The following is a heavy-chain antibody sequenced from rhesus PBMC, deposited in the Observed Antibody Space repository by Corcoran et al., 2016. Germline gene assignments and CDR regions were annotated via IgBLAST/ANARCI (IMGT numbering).Heavy chain of an antibody. CDR2: ISNGGGST. CDR1: GFTFSDYY. D-gene: IGHD3-28*01. Sequence: EVQLVESGGGLAKPGGSLRLSCAASGFTFSDYYMDWVRQAPGTGLEWVSRISNGGGSTWYADSVKGRFTISRENAKNTLYLQMNSLRAEDTAVYYCARDGTYYYDSGYLPFDYWGQGVLVTVSS. CDR3: ARDGTYYYDSGYLPFDY. J-gene: IGHJ4*01. V-gene: IGHV3-178*01.